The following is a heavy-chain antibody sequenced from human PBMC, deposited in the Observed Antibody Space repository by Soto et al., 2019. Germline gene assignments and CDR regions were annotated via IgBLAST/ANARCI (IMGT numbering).Heavy chain of an antibody. J-gene: IGHJ4*02. V-gene: IGHV4-34*01. CDR3: ACITIFGVGTPPDY. CDR1: GGSFSGYY. CDR2: INHSGST. D-gene: IGHD3-3*01. Sequence: SETLSLTCAVYGGSFSGYYWSWIRQPPGKGLEWIGEINHSGSTNYNPSLKSRVTISVDTSKNQFSLKLSSVTAADTVVYYCACITIFGVGTPPDYWGQGTLVTVSS.